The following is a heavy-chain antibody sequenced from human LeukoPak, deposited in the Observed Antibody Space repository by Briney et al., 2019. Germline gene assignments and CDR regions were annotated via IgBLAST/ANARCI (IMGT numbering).Heavy chain of an antibody. CDR3: ANSGSGYYFDY. Sequence: GGSLRLSCVASGFTFGSYWMTWVRQAPGKGLEWVSAISGSGGSTYYADSVKGRFTISRDNSKNTLYLQMNSLRAEDTAVYYCANSGSGYYFDYWGQGTLVTVSS. J-gene: IGHJ4*02. D-gene: IGHD5-12*01. CDR2: ISGSGGST. CDR1: GFTFGSYW. V-gene: IGHV3-23*01.